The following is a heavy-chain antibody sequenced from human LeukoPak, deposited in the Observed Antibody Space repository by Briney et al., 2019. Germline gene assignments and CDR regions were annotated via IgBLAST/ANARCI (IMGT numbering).Heavy chain of an antibody. J-gene: IGHJ4*02. CDR2: IGTAGDT. CDR1: GFTFSSYD. V-gene: IGHV3-13*01. Sequence: GGSLRLSCAASGFTFSSYDMHWVRQATGKGLEWVSAIGTAGDTYYPGSVKGRFTISRENAKNSLYLQMNSLRAEDTAVYYCARDYDSSGYYSYWGQGTLVTVSS. D-gene: IGHD3-22*01. CDR3: ARDYDSSGYYSY.